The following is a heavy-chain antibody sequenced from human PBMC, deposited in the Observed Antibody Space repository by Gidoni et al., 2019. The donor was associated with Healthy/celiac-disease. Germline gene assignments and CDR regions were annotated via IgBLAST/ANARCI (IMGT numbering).Heavy chain of an antibody. CDR1: GGSFSGYY. J-gene: IGHJ4*02. CDR3: ARRRGLGYCSGGSCFTLPFDY. Sequence: QVQLQQWGAGLLKPSETLSLTCAVYGGSFSGYYWSWIRQPPGKGLELIGEINHSGSTNYNPSLKSRVTISVYTSKNQFSLKLSSVTAADTAVYYCARRRGLGYCSGGSCFTLPFDYWGQGTLVTVSS. V-gene: IGHV4-34*01. D-gene: IGHD2-15*01. CDR2: INHSGST.